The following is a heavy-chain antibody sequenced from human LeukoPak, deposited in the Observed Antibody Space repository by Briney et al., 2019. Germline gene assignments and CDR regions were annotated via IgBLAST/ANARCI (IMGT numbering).Heavy chain of an antibody. D-gene: IGHD6-19*01. CDR3: ARGRFGSSGWYGNDY. CDR2: IGTAGDT. J-gene: IGHJ4*02. CDR1: GFTFSSYD. Sequence: PGGSLRLSCAASGFTFSSYDMHWVRQATGKGLEWVSAIGTAGDTYYPGSVKGRFTISRENAKNSLYLQMNSLRAGDTAVYYCARGRFGSSGWYGNDYWGQGTLVTVSS. V-gene: IGHV3-13*01.